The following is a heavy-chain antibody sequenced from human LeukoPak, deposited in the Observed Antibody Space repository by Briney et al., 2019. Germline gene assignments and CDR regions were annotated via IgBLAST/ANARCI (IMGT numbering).Heavy chain of an antibody. CDR2: LSSSSSSFI. J-gene: IGHJ3*02. CDR3: ARGGRDGYNEFDI. D-gene: IGHD5-24*01. V-gene: IGHV3-21*04. Sequence: GGSLRLSCAASEFTFSTYHMHWVRQAPGKGLEWVSSLSSSSSSFIYYADSVKGRFTISRDNSKNTLYLQMNSLRAEDTAVYYCARGGRDGYNEFDIWGQGTMVTVSS. CDR1: EFTFSTYH.